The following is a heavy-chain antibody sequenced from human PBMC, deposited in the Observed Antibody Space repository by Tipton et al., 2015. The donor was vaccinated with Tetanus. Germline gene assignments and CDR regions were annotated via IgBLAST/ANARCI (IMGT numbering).Heavy chain of an antibody. CDR2: INTDKGST. D-gene: IGHD1-1*01. J-gene: IGHJ4*02. CDR3: ARGGTMDY. CDR1: GYTFTSFG. Sequence: QLVQSGAEVKKPGASVKVSCKASGYTFTSFGINWVRPAPGQGLEWMGWINTDKGSTNYAQNLQGRVIMTTDTSTLTAYMELRSLRSDDTAVYYCARGGTMDYWGQGTLVTVSA. V-gene: IGHV1-18*01.